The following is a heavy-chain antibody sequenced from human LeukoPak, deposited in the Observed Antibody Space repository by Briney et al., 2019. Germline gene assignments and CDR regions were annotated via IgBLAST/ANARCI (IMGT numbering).Heavy chain of an antibody. J-gene: IGHJ4*02. Sequence: GGSLRLSCAASGFTVSSNYMSWVRQAPGKGLEWVSVIYSGGSTYYADSVKGRFTISRDNSKNTLYLQMNSLRAEDTAVYYCARSYYYDSSGYHNWGQGTLVTVSS. CDR1: GFTVSSNY. CDR3: ARSYYYDSSGYHN. D-gene: IGHD3-22*01. V-gene: IGHV3-53*01. CDR2: IYSGGST.